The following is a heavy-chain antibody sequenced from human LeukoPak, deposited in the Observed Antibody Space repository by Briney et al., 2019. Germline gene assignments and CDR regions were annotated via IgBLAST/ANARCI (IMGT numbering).Heavy chain of an antibody. V-gene: IGHV3-30*02. CDR1: GFTFRSYG. Sequence: PGGSLRLSCAASGFTFRSYGMHWVRQAPGKGLEWAAFIRYDGSNKYHADSVKGRFTISRDNSKNTLYLQMNSLRAEDTAVFYCAKDRSTGYSFGSPPDYWGQGTLVTVSS. CDR2: IRYDGSNK. J-gene: IGHJ4*02. D-gene: IGHD5-18*01. CDR3: AKDRSTGYSFGSPPDY.